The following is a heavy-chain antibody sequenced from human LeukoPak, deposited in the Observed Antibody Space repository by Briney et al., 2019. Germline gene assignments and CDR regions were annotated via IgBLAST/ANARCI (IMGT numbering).Heavy chain of an antibody. CDR3: ARGYYDSRGYYLNFDY. CDR1: GGSISSSSYY. CDR2: IYYSGST. J-gene: IGHJ4*02. Sequence: SETLSLTCTVSGGSISSSSYYWGWIRQPPGKGLEWIGSIYYSGSTYYNPSLKSRVTISVDTSKNQFSLKLSSVTAADTAVYYCARGYYDSRGYYLNFDYWGQGTLVTVSS. V-gene: IGHV4-39*01. D-gene: IGHD3-22*01.